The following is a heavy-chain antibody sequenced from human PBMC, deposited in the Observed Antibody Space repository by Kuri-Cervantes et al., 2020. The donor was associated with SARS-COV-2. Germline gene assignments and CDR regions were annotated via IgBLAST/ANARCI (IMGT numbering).Heavy chain of an antibody. V-gene: IGHV3-30*03. J-gene: IGHJ3*02. D-gene: IGHD3-9*01. CDR2: ISYDGSNK. CDR3: ARDLTPAAFDI. CDR1: GITFSTYG. Sequence: GGSLRLSCAASGITFSTYGMHWVRQAPGKGLEWVAIISYDGSNKYYAEPVKGRFTISRDNSKNTLYLQMNRLRAEDTAVYYCARDLTPAAFDIWGQGTMVTVSS.